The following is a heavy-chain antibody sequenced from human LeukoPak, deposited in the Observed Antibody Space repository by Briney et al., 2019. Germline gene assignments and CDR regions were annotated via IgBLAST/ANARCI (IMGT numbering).Heavy chain of an antibody. CDR2: IYYSGST. J-gene: IGHJ3*02. CDR3: ARAPPFDDFWSGYRDAFDI. D-gene: IGHD3-3*01. CDR1: GGSISSYY. Sequence: ASETLSLTCTVSGGSISSYYWSWIRQPPGKGLEWIGYIYYSGSTNYNPSLKSRVTISVDTSKNQFSLKLSSVTAADTAVYYCARAPPFDDFWSGYRDAFDIWGQGTMVTVSS. V-gene: IGHV4-59*01.